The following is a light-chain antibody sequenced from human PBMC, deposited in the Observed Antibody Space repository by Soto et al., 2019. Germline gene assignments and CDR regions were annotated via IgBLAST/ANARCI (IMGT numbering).Light chain of an antibody. V-gene: IGLV2-23*01. Sequence: QSVLTQPASVSGSPGQSITISCTGTSSDVGSYNLVSWYQQHPGKAPKLMIYEGSKRPSGVSNRFSGAKSGNTASLTISGLQAEDEANYNCCSYAGSNTWVFGGGTQLTVL. CDR1: SSDVGSYNL. CDR2: EGS. CDR3: CSYAGSNTWV. J-gene: IGLJ3*02.